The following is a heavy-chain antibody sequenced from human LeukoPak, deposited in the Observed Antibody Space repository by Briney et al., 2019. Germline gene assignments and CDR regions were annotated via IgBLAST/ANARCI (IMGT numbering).Heavy chain of an antibody. V-gene: IGHV3-48*02. CDR2: ITGSGNVK. Sequence: GGSLRLSCAASEFTFSSYSMNWVRQAPGKGLEWVSYITGSGNVKYYADSVKGRFTISRDNDKNSLYLQMNSLRDEDTAVYYCASPHSGYGWGQGTLVTVTS. CDR1: EFTFSSYS. CDR3: ASPHSGYG. J-gene: IGHJ4*02. D-gene: IGHD5-12*01.